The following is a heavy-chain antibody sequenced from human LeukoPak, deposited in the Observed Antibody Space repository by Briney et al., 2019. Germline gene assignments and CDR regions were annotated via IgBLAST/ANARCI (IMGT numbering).Heavy chain of an antibody. CDR1: GFTFSSYA. J-gene: IGHJ4*02. D-gene: IGHD3-9*01. CDR3: ARDGAAYYDILTGYYPDDY. CDR2: ISYDGSNK. Sequence: GGSLRLSCAASGFTFSSYAMHWVRQAPGKGLEWVAVISYDGSNKYYADSVKGRFTISRDNSKNTLYLQTNSLRAEDTAVYYCARDGAAYYDILTGYYPDDYWGQGTLVTVSS. V-gene: IGHV3-30-3*01.